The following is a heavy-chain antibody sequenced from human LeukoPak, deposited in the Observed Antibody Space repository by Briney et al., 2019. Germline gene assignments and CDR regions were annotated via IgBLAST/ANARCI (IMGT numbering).Heavy chain of an antibody. Sequence: GASVKVSCKVSGYTFTNYGISWVRQAPGQGLEWMGWINGYNGNTNYAQKLQGRVTMTTDTSTRTAYMELRSLRFDDTAVYYCARRSRVREVPQGDDAYDLWGQGTMVSVSS. CDR3: ARRSRVREVPQGDDAYDL. CDR1: GYTFTNYG. V-gene: IGHV1-18*01. J-gene: IGHJ3*01. D-gene: IGHD3-10*01. CDR2: INGYNGNT.